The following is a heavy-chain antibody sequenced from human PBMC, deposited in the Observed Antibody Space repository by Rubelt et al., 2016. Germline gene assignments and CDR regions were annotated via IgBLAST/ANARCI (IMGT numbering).Heavy chain of an antibody. CDR3: ARRGSRGAYPT. D-gene: IGHD3-10*01. CDR2: IYYSGST. Sequence: GPGLVKPSETLSLTCTVSGGSISSYYWSWIRQPPGKGLEWIGYIYYSGSTNYNPSLKSRVTISVDPSKNHFSLKLNSVTAADTAVYYCARRGSRGAYPTWGQGTLVTVSS. CDR1: GGSISSYY. V-gene: IGHV4-59*08. J-gene: IGHJ5*02.